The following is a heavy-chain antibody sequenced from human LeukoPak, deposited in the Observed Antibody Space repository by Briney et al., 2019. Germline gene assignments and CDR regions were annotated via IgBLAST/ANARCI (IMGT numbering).Heavy chain of an antibody. J-gene: IGHJ5*02. CDR2: ISGSGGST. D-gene: IGHD2-2*01. V-gene: IGHV3-23*01. CDR3: AKGPCLVPAAIGCNWFDP. CDR1: GFTFSSYA. Sequence: GGSLRLSXAASGFTFSSYAMSWVRQSPGKGLEWVSAISGSGGSTYYADSVKGRFTISRDNSKNTLYLQMNSLRAEDTAVYYCAKGPCLVPAAIGCNWFDPWGQGTLVTVSS.